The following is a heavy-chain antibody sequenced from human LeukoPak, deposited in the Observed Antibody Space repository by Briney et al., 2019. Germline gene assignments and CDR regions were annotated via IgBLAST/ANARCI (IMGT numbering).Heavy chain of an antibody. D-gene: IGHD3-22*01. CDR1: GYSFTSYW. CDR3: ARAYYDSSGENDY. CDR2: IYPGDSDT. J-gene: IGHJ4*02. Sequence: GESLQISCKGSGYSFTSYWIGWVRQMPGKGLEWMGIIYPGDSDTRYSPSFQGQVTISADKSISTAYLQWSSLKASDTAMYYCARAYYDSSGENDYWGQGTLVTVSP. V-gene: IGHV5-51*01.